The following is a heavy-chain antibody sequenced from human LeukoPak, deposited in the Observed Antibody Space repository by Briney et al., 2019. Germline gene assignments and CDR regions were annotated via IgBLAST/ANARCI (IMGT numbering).Heavy chain of an antibody. D-gene: IGHD1-20*01. CDR1: GYSFTSYW. V-gene: IGHV5-51*01. J-gene: IGHJ5*02. CDR3: ARRAQGSNWSEGNRFDP. Sequence: GESLKISCKGSGYSFTSYWIGWVRQVPGKGLEWMGIIYPDDSTTKYSPSFQGQVTISADKSISTAYLQWSSLKASDTAIYYCARRAQGSNWSEGNRFDPWGQGTPVTVSS. CDR2: IYPDDSTT.